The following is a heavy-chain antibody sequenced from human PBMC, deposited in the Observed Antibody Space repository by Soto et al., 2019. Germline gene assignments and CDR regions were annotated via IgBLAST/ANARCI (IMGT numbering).Heavy chain of an antibody. CDR3: AKWRWELLGYYYYGMDV. J-gene: IGHJ6*02. CDR2: ISYDGSNK. V-gene: IGHV3-30*18. Sequence: GGSLRLSCAASGFTFSSYGMHWVRQAPGKGLEWVAVISYDGSNKYYADSVKGRFTISRDNSKNTLYLQMISLRAEDTAVYYCAKWRWELLGYYYYGMDVWGQGTTVTVSS. CDR1: GFTFSSYG. D-gene: IGHD1-26*01.